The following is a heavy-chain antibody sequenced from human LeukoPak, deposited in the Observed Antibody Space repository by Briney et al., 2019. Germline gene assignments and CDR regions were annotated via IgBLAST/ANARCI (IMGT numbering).Heavy chain of an antibody. CDR2: INQDGSEK. CDR1: GFTFSSYD. Sequence: GGSLRLSCAGSGFTFSSYDMNWVRQAPGKGLEWVASINQDGSEKYYLDSVKGRFTISRDNAKNSLYLQMNSLRDEDTAVYSCARDGVRDGLYFDRWGQGTLVTVSS. V-gene: IGHV3-7*01. D-gene: IGHD5-24*01. J-gene: IGHJ4*02. CDR3: ARDGVRDGLYFDR.